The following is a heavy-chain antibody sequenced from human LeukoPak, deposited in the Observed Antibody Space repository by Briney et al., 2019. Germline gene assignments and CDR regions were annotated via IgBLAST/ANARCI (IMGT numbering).Heavy chain of an antibody. J-gene: IGHJ4*02. D-gene: IGHD2-2*02. CDR3: ARAFGYCGSTSCYTDF. CDR1: GFTFSNYW. Sequence: GGSLRLSCAASGFTFSNYWMHWVRQAPGKGLVWVSRINTDGSSTNYADSVKGRFTISRVNAKNTVYLQMNSLRAEDTAVYYCARAFGYCGSTSCYTDFWGQGTLVTVSS. V-gene: IGHV3-74*01. CDR2: INTDGSST.